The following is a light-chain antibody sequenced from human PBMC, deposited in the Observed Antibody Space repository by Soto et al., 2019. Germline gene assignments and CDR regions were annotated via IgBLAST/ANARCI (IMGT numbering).Light chain of an antibody. J-gene: IGKJ1*01. CDR2: GAS. CDR3: QQYGGSPRT. V-gene: IGKV3-15*01. Sequence: EIVMTQSPATLSVSPGERATLSCRASHSVSSNLAWYQQKPGQAPRLLIFGASTRATGIPARFSGSGSGTKFTLTITRLEPEDFAVYYCQQYGGSPRTFGQGTKVDIK. CDR1: HSVSSN.